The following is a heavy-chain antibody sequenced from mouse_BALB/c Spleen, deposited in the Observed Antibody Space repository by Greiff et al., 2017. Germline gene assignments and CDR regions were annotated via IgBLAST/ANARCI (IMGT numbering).Heavy chain of an antibody. V-gene: IGHV14-4*02. CDR1: GFNIKDYY. Sequence: VQLQQSGAELVRSGASVKLSCTASGFNIKDYYMHWVKQRPEQGLEWIGWIDPENGDTEYAPKFQGKATMTADTSSNTAYLQLSSLTSEDTAVYYCNAYYGYYYAMAYWGQGTSVTVSA. CDR3: NAYYGYYYAMAY. CDR2: IDPENGDT. J-gene: IGHJ4*01. D-gene: IGHD2-1*01.